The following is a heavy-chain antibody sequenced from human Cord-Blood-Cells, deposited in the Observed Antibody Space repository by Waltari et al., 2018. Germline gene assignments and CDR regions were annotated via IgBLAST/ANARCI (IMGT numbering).Heavy chain of an antibody. CDR2: IKNKANSYAT. CDR1: GFTFSGSA. CDR3: TRGGREGTPRLYYFDY. J-gene: IGHJ4*02. D-gene: IGHD3-16*01. V-gene: IGHV3-73*02. Sequence: EVQLVESGGGLVQPGGSLKLSCAASGFTFSGSAMHWVRQASGTGLEWVGRIKNKANSYATAYAASVKGSFTISRDDTKNTAYLQMNSLKTEDTAVYYCTRGGREGTPRLYYFDYWGQGTLVTVSS.